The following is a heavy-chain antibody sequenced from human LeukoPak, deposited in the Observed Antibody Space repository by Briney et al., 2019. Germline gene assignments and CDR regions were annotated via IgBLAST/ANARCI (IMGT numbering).Heavy chain of an antibody. D-gene: IGHD3-22*01. V-gene: IGHV1-69*13. CDR3: ARAEYYYDSSGYPLI. CDR2: IIPIFGTA. J-gene: IGHJ4*02. CDR1: GGTFSSYA. Sequence: SVKASCKASGGTFSSYAISWVRQAPGQGLEWMGGIIPIFGTANYAQKFQGRVTITADESTSTAYMELSSLRSEDTAVYYCARAEYYYDSSGYPLIWGEGTLVTVSS.